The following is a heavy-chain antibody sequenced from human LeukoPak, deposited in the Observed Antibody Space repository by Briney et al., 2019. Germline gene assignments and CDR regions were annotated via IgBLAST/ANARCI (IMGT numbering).Heavy chain of an antibody. Sequence: GGSLRLSCAASGFTFSGSAMHWVRQASGKGLEWVGRIRSKANSYATAYAASVKGRFTISRDDSKNTAYLQMNSLKTEDTAVYYCTRRKEQRLVPNYYYYGMDVWGQGTTVTVSS. CDR1: GFTFSGSA. D-gene: IGHD6-19*01. CDR3: TRRKEQRLVPNYYYYGMDV. V-gene: IGHV3-73*01. CDR2: IRSKANSYAT. J-gene: IGHJ6*02.